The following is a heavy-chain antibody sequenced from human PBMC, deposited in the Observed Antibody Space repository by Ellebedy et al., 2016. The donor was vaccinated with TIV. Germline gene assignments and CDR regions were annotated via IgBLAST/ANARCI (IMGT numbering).Heavy chain of an antibody. V-gene: IGHV4-34*01. D-gene: IGHD5-18*01. Sequence: SETLSLXXAVYGGSFSDYYWSWIRQPPGKGLEWIGEINHSGSANYNPSLKGRVTMSVDTSKNQFSLKLSSVTAADTAVYYCARRDTYSFAYWGQGILVTVFS. CDR2: INHSGSA. J-gene: IGHJ4*02. CDR1: GGSFSDYY. CDR3: ARRDTYSFAY.